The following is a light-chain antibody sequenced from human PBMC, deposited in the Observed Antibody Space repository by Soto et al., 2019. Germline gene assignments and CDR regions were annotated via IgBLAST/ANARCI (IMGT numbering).Light chain of an antibody. Sequence: DILLTQSPGTLSLSPGERATLSCRASQSVSGTSLAWYQQKPGQAPRLLMYGVSSRATGIPDRFSGSGSGTDFTLTINRLEPEDFAVYFCQQYDSSVWTFGQGTKV. CDR1: QSVSGTS. CDR3: QQYDSSVWT. J-gene: IGKJ1*01. V-gene: IGKV3-20*01. CDR2: GVS.